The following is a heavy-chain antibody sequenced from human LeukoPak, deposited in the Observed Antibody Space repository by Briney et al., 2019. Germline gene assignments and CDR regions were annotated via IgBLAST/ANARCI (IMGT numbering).Heavy chain of an antibody. CDR3: ARGAGISMIPSPLYGIDV. V-gene: IGHV4-4*02. D-gene: IGHD3-22*01. CDR2: INHSGRT. Sequence: KPSGTLSLTCAVSGSSISSNNWWSWVRQPPGKGLEWIGEINHSGRTNYNPSLKSRVTISVDTSKNQFSLNLNSVTAADTAVYYCARGAGISMIPSPLYGIDVWAQGTTVTVSS. CDR1: GSSISSNNW. J-gene: IGHJ6*02.